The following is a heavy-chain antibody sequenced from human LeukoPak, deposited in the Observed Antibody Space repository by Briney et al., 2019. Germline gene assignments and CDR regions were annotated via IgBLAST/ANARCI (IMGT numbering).Heavy chain of an antibody. V-gene: IGHV3-23*01. CDR2: ISGSGNGT. J-gene: IGHJ4*02. CDR3: AKRTMSAFDS. CDR1: GFTFRTYA. Sequence: PGGSLRLSCTASGFTFRTYAMNWVRQAPGKGLEWLSGISGSGNGTYYADSVKGRFIISRDNSKNMVHLQMNSLTVEDTATYYCAKRTMSAFDSWGQGTLLIVSS.